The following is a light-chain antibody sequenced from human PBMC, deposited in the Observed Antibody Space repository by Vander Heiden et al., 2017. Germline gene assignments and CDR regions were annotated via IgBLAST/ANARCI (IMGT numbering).Light chain of an antibody. CDR3: CSYAGSSTFVV. V-gene: IGLV2-23*02. Sequence: QSALTQPASVSGSPGQSITISCTGTSSDVGSYNLVSWYQQHPGKAPKLMIYYVIKRPSGVSNRFSGSKSGNTASLTISGLQAEDEADYYCCSYAGSSTFVVFGGGTKLTVI. CDR2: YVI. J-gene: IGLJ2*01. CDR1: SSDVGSYNL.